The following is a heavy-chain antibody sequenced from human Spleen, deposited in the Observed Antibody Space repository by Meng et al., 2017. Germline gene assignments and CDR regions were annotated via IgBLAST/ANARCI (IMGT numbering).Heavy chain of an antibody. D-gene: IGHD5-12*01. Sequence: VQLQEAGPGLVKPSQTLSLTCTVSGGSISSDGYYWTWIRQHPGKGLEWIGYIYYSGSTSYNPSLKSRVTISVDTSKNQFSLKLTSVTAADTAVYYCARIRGDGDYLDYWGQGTLVTVSS. J-gene: IGHJ4*02. CDR3: ARIRGDGDYLDY. CDR2: IYYSGST. V-gene: IGHV4-31*03. CDR1: GGSISSDGYY.